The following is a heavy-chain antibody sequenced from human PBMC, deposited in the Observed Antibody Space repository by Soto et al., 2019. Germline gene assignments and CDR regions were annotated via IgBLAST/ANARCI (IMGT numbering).Heavy chain of an antibody. J-gene: IGHJ6*02. V-gene: IGHV1-3*01. CDR1: GYTFTSYA. Sequence: SVKVSCKASGYTFTSYAMHWVRQAPGQRLEWMGWINAGNGNTKYSQKFQGRVTITRDTSASTAYMELSSLRSEDTAVYYCARGPHYDFWSGYYTGWYYGMDVWGQGTTVTVSS. CDR2: INAGNGNT. CDR3: ARGPHYDFWSGYYTGWYYGMDV. D-gene: IGHD3-3*01.